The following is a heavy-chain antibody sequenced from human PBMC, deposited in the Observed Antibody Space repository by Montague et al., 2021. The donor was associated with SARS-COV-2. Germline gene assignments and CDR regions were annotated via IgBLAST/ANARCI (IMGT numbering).Heavy chain of an antibody. CDR3: ARAVSVRRAVTWFDP. CDR2: SYYSGGI. D-gene: IGHD3-10*01. Sequence: SETLSLTCTVSGGSMSDHYWSWTRQPPGKGLEWLAYSYYSGGINSNASLKSRVSMSVDTSKNQFSLKLTSVTAADTAVYYCARAVSVRRAVTWFDPWGQGTLVTVSS. J-gene: IGHJ5*02. V-gene: IGHV4-59*11. CDR1: GGSMSDHY.